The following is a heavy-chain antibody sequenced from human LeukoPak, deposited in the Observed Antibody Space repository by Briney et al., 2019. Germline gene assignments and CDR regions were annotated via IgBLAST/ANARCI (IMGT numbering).Heavy chain of an antibody. CDR3: AKDPSIAVAGRYFQH. Sequence: GGTLRLSCAASGFTFSSYGMSWVRQAPGKGLEWVSAISGSGGSTYYADSVKGRFTISRDNSKNTLYLQMNSLRAEDTAVYYCAKDPSIAVAGRYFQHWGQGTLVTVSS. V-gene: IGHV3-23*01. CDR2: ISGSGGST. CDR1: GFTFSSYG. J-gene: IGHJ1*01. D-gene: IGHD6-19*01.